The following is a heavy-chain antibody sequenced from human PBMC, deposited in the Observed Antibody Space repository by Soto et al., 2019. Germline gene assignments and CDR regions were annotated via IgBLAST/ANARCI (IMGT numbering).Heavy chain of an antibody. CDR1: GFTFSSCA. CDR2: ISYDGSNK. J-gene: IGHJ6*02. V-gene: IGHV3-30-3*01. Sequence: QVQLVESGGGVVQPGRSLRLSCAASGFTFSSCAMHWVRQAPGKGLEWVAVISYDGSNKYYADFVKGRFTISKDNFKNLLYLQMNSLRAVDTAVYYCASTIDVWGQGTTVTVSS. CDR3: ASTIDV.